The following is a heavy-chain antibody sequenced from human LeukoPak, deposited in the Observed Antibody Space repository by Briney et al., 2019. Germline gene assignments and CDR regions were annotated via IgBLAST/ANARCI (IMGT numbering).Heavy chain of an antibody. V-gene: IGHV3-23*01. CDR3: AKDREGGNLFDY. CDR1: GITLSNYG. J-gene: IGHJ4*02. Sequence: GGSLRLSCAVSGITLSNYGMSWVRQAPGKGLQWVAGISGSGGNTNYADSVKGRFTISRDNRKNTLYLQMNSLRAEDTAVYYCAKDREGGNLFDYWGQGTLVTVSS. D-gene: IGHD4-23*01. CDR2: ISGSGGNT.